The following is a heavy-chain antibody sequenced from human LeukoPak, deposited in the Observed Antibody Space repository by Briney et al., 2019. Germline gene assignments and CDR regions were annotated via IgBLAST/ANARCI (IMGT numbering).Heavy chain of an antibody. Sequence: GGSLRLSCAASGFTVSSNYMSWVRQAPGKGLEWVSVIYSGGSTYYADSVKGRFTISRDNVKNSLFLQMNNLRAADTAVYYCARVYSNRWYSGYLYTDVWGKGTTVSVAS. J-gene: IGHJ6*04. V-gene: IGHV3-66*01. CDR3: ARVYSNRWYSGYLYTDV. D-gene: IGHD3-16*02. CDR1: GFTVSSNY. CDR2: IYSGGST.